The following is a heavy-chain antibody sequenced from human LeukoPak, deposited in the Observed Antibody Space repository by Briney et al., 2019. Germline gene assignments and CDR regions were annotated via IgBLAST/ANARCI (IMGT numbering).Heavy chain of an antibody. CDR1: GGSFSGYY. CDR3: ARGVVVPAAPFDY. Sequence: PSETLSLTCAVYGGSFSGYYWSWIRQPPGKGLEWIGSIYHSGSTYYNPSLKSRVTISVDTSKNQFSLKLSSVTAADTAVYYCARGVVVPAAPFDYWGQGTLVTVSS. J-gene: IGHJ4*02. CDR2: IYHSGST. V-gene: IGHV4-34*01. D-gene: IGHD2-2*01.